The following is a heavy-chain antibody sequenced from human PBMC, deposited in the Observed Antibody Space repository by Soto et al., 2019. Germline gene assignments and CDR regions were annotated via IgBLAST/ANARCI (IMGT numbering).Heavy chain of an antibody. CDR3: ARDELDSSRWYGGGYNWFDP. Sequence: QVQLVQSGAEVKKPGASVKVSCKASGYTFTSYAMHWVRQAPGQRLEWMGWINAGNGNTKYSQKFQRRVTITRDTSASTDYMELSSLSSEDTAVYYCARDELDSSRWYGGGYNWFDPWGQGTLVTVSS. CDR1: GYTFTSYA. D-gene: IGHD6-13*01. V-gene: IGHV1-3*01. CDR2: INAGNGNT. J-gene: IGHJ5*02.